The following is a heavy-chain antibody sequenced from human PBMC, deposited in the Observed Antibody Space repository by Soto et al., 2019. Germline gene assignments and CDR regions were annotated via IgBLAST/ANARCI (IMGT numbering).Heavy chain of an antibody. CDR1: RFTFRSYD. CDR2: ISASGGST. CDR3: AKQRGSNGYDYFDY. V-gene: IGHV3-23*01. J-gene: IGHJ4*02. Sequence: GSLRLSCAASRFTFRSYDMTWVRQAPGKGLEWVSGISASGGSTYYADSVKGRFTISRDNSKNTLYLQMNSLRAEDTAVYYCAKQRGSNGYDYFDYWGQGALVTVSS. D-gene: IGHD5-12*01.